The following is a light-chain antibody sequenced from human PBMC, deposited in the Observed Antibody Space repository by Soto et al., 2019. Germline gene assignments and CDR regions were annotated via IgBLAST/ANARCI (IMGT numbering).Light chain of an antibody. CDR1: QSVSSY. CDR3: QQYGSSPIT. V-gene: IGKV3-11*01. CDR2: DAS. Sequence: EIVLTQSPATLSLSPGERATLSCRASQSVSSYLAWYQPQPGQAPRLLIYDASNRATGIPARFSGSGSGTDFTLTINSLEPEDFAVYYCQQYGSSPITFGQGTRLEIK. J-gene: IGKJ5*01.